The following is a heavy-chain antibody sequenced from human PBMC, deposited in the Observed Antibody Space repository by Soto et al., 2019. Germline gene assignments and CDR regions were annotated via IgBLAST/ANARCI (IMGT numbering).Heavy chain of an antibody. CDR3: AKDRRSGWLPDAFDI. V-gene: IGHV3-23*01. CDR2: ISGDGGGT. J-gene: IGHJ3*02. D-gene: IGHD6-19*01. Sequence: AGSLRLSCGASGFTFNNYAMSWVRQAPGKGLDWVSTISGDGGGTYYADSVKGRFTVSRDNSKNTLYLQMNSLRAEDTAVYYCAKDRRSGWLPDAFDIWGQGTMVTVSS. CDR1: GFTFNNYA.